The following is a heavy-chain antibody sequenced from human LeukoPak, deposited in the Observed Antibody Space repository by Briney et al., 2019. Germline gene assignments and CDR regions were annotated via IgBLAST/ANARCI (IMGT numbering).Heavy chain of an antibody. Sequence: ASVKVSCKASGYTFTGYYMHWVRQAPGQGLEWVGWISAYNGNTDYAQKFQGRVTMTTDTSTSTAYMELRSLRSDDTAVYYCARSPYYDSSGYHFDYWGQGTLVTVSS. V-gene: IGHV1-18*04. CDR2: ISAYNGNT. J-gene: IGHJ4*02. D-gene: IGHD3-22*01. CDR1: GYTFTGYY. CDR3: ARSPYYDSSGYHFDY.